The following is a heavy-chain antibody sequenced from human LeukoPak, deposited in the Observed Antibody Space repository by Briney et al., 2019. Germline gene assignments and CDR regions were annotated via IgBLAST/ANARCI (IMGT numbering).Heavy chain of an antibody. CDR3: ASKLGGY. V-gene: IGHV3-66*01. CDR1: GFTFSSYE. J-gene: IGHJ4*02. Sequence: GGSLRLSCAASGFTFSSYEMNWVRQAPGKGLEWVSVIYSGGTTYYGDSVRGRFTISRDNSKNTLYLQMNSLRAEDTAVYYCASKLGGYWGQGTLVTVSS. CDR2: IYSGGTT. D-gene: IGHD3-16*01.